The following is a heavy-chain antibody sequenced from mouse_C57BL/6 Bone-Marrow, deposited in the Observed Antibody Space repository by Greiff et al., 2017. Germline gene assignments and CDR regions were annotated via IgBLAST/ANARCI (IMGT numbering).Heavy chain of an antibody. CDR1: GFSLTSYG. CDR3: ASDGGAYEYDAPFAY. J-gene: IGHJ3*01. CDR2: IWGVGST. D-gene: IGHD2-4*01. V-gene: IGHV2-6*01. Sequence: VKLMESGPGLVAPSQSLSITCTVSGFSLTSYGVDWVRQSPGKGLEWLGVIWGVGSTNYNSALKSRLSISKDNSKSQVFLKMNSLQTDDTAMYYCASDGGAYEYDAPFAYWGQGTLVTVSA.